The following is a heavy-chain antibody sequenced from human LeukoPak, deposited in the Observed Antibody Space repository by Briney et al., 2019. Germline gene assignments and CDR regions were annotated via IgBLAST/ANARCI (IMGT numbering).Heavy chain of an antibody. D-gene: IGHD3-22*01. V-gene: IGHV1-24*01. Sequence: ASVKVSCKVSGYTLTELSMHWVRQAPGKGLEWMGGFDPEDGETIYAQKFQGRVTITADESTSTAYMELSSLRSEDTAVYYCARYSNYYDTPYYFDYWGQGTLVTVSS. J-gene: IGHJ4*02. CDR1: GYTLTELS. CDR3: ARYSNYYDTPYYFDY. CDR2: FDPEDGET.